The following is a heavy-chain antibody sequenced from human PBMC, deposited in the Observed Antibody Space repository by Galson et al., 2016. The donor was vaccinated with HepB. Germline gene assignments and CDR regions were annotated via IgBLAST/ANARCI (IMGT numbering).Heavy chain of an antibody. Sequence: SLRLSCAASGFTVSIDYMNWVRQAPGKGLEWVSVIYSGGTTYYADSVKGRFTISRDNSKNTVDLQIHSLRSEDAAVYFCARDFKLGAPDYMDVWGKGTTVTVS. J-gene: IGHJ6*03. CDR2: IYSGGTT. D-gene: IGHD1-26*01. CDR3: ARDFKLGAPDYMDV. V-gene: IGHV3-53*05. CDR1: GFTVSIDY.